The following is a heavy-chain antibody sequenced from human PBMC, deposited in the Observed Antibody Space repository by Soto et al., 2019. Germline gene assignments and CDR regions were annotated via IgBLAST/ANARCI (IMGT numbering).Heavy chain of an antibody. J-gene: IGHJ6*02. CDR2: ISYDGSNK. V-gene: IGHV3-30-3*01. Sequence: PGGSLRLSCAASGFTFSSYAMHWVRQAPGKGLEWVAVISYDGSNKYYADSVKGRFTISRDNSKNTLYLQMNSLRAEDTAVYYCARGRPYYAFSSGYYDYYGMDVWGQGTTVTVSS. D-gene: IGHD3-3*01. CDR1: GFTFSSYA. CDR3: ARGRPYYAFSSGYYDYYGMDV.